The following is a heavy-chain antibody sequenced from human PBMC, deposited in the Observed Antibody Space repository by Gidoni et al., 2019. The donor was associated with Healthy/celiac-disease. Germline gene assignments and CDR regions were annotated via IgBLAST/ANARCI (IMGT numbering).Heavy chain of an antibody. D-gene: IGHD2-21*01. CDR2: IYYSGST. CDR3: ARHKKVWWFGP. CDR1: GCSISSSSYY. Sequence: QLQLQESGPGLVKPSETLSPTCTVSGCSISSSSYYWGWIRQPPGKWLAWIGSIYYSGSTYYNPSLKSRVTISVDTSKNQFSLKLSSVTAADTAVYYCARHKKVWWFGPWGQGTLVTVSS. V-gene: IGHV4-39*01. J-gene: IGHJ5*02.